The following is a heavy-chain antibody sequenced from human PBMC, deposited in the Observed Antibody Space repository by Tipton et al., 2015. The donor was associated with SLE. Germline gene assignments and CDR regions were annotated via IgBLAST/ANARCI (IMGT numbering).Heavy chain of an antibody. Sequence: TLSLTCNVSGSSMSSSGYFWGWICQSPGKGLEWIGSIYYSGTTHYNPSLQSRVTISVDTSKKHFSLKLSSVTAADTAVYYCARDAVWGQGTLVTVSS. CDR3: ARDAV. V-gene: IGHV4-39*02. J-gene: IGHJ4*02. CDR1: GSSMSSSGYF. CDR2: IYYSGTT.